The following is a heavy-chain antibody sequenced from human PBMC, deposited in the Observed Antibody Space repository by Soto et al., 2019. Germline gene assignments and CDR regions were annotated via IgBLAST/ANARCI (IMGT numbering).Heavy chain of an antibody. CDR3: ARERILGNYYYYGMDV. J-gene: IGHJ6*02. Sequence: SETLSLTCTVSGGSISSGGYYWSWIRQHPGKGLEWIGYIYYSGSTYYNPSLKSRVTISVDTSKNQFSLKLSSVTAADTAVYYCARERILGNYYYYGMDVWGQGTTVTV. CDR1: GGSISSGGYY. D-gene: IGHD1-26*01. CDR2: IYYSGST. V-gene: IGHV4-31*03.